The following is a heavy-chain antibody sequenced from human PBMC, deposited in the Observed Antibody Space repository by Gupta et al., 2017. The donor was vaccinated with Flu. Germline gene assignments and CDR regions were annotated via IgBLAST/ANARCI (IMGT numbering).Heavy chain of an antibody. D-gene: IGHD6-13*01. CDR2: IIPIFGTA. Sequence: QVQLVQSGAEVKKPGSSVKVSCKASGGTFSSYAISWVRQAPGQGLEWMGGIIPIFGTANYAQKFQGRVTITADKSTSTAYMELSSLRSEDTAVYYCASPYSSSWYGRYYYYYGMDVWGQGTTVTVSS. CDR3: ASPYSSSWYGRYYYYYGMDV. CDR1: GGTFSSYA. J-gene: IGHJ6*02. V-gene: IGHV1-69*06.